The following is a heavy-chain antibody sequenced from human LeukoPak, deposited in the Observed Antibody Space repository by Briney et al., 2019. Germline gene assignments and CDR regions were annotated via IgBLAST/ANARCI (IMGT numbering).Heavy chain of an antibody. CDR3: AIGLDYDLWSGYYVY. CDR1: GFTLSSYW. Sequence: GGSLRLSCAASGFTLSSYWTSWVRQAPGKGLEWVANIKQDGSEKYYVDSVKGRFTISRDNAKNSLYLQMNSLRAEDTAVYYCAIGLDYDLWSGYYVYWGQGTLVTVSS. CDR2: IKQDGSEK. J-gene: IGHJ4*02. V-gene: IGHV3-7*01. D-gene: IGHD3-3*01.